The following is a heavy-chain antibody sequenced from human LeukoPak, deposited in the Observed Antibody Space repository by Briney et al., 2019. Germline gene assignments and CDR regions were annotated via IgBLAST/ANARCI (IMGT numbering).Heavy chain of an antibody. J-gene: IGHJ3*02. Sequence: PGGSLRLSCAASGFTFSSYEMNWVSQAPGKGLEWVSYISSSGSTIYYADSVKGRFTISRDNAKNSLYLQMNSLRAEDTAVYYCAREMVTTFAFDIWGQGTMVTVSS. CDR1: GFTFSSYE. D-gene: IGHD4-17*01. CDR2: ISSSGSTI. CDR3: AREMVTTFAFDI. V-gene: IGHV3-48*03.